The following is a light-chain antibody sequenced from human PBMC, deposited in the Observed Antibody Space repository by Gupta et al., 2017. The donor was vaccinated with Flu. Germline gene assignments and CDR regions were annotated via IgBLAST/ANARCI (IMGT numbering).Light chain of an antibody. CDR3: QSADSSGTHV. J-gene: IGLJ1*01. Sequence: SYELTQPPSVSVSPGQTARITCFGDELPKHYVYWFQQKPGQAPVLLIYKDTERPSGIPERFSGSSSGTTVTLTITGVQAEDEADYFCQSADSSGTHVFGTGTQV. CDR1: ELPKHY. CDR2: KDT. V-gene: IGLV3-25*02.